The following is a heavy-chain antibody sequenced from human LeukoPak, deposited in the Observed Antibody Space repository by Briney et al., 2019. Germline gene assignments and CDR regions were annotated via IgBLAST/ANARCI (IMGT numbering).Heavy chain of an antibody. D-gene: IGHD5-12*01. J-gene: IGHJ4*02. V-gene: IGHV3-21*01. CDR1: GFTFSTYY. CDR3: ARVGLDRRGYSGYEAFDY. CDR2: ISTSSSYI. Sequence: PGGSLRLSYAASGFTFSTYYMNWVRQAPGKGLEWVSSISTSSSYIYYADAVKGRFTISRDNAKNSLYLQINSLRAEDTAVYYCARVGLDRRGYSGYEAFDYWGQGTLVTVSS.